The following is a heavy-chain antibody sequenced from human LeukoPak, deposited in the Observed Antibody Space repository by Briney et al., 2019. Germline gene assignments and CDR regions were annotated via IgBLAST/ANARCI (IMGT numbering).Heavy chain of an antibody. Sequence: MPSETLSLTCTVSGGSISSYYWSWIRQPPGKGLEWIGYIYYSGSTNYNPSLKSRVTISVDTSKNQFSLKLSSVTAADTAVYYCATTNSGSGGYSAYWGQGTLVTVSS. CDR2: IYYSGST. V-gene: IGHV4-59*08. CDR1: GGSISSYY. CDR3: ATTNSGSGGYSAY. J-gene: IGHJ4*02. D-gene: IGHD3-10*01.